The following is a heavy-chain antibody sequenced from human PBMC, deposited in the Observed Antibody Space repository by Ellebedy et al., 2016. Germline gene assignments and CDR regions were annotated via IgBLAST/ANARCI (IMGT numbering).Heavy chain of an antibody. CDR2: IYYSGST. CDR1: GGSISSYY. D-gene: IGHD3-10*01. Sequence: SETLSLXCTVSGGSISSYYWSWIRQPPGKGLEWIGYIYYSGSTNYNPSLKSRVTISGDTSKNQFSRRLSYVPAADTAVYYCARGRGSAADYWGQGTLFTVSS. V-gene: IGHV4-59*12. CDR3: ARGRGSAADY. J-gene: IGHJ4*02.